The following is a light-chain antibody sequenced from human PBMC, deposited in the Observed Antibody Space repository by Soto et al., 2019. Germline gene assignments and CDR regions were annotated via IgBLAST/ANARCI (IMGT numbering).Light chain of an antibody. CDR2: AAS. V-gene: IGKV1-8*01. CDR3: QQYYSYLAWT. J-gene: IGKJ1*01. Sequence: AIRMPQSPSSLSASTGYRVTITFRSSQGISSYLAWYQQKPGKAHKLLIYAASTLQSGVPSRFSGSGSGTDFTLTISCLQSEDFATYDGQQYYSYLAWTVCPGTKGDI. CDR1: QGISSY.